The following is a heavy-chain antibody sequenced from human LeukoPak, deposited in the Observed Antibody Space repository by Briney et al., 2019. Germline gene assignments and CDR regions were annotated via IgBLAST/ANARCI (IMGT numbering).Heavy chain of an antibody. CDR2: IIPIFGTA. CDR3: ATAGGSSGYHNFDY. J-gene: IGHJ4*02. Sequence: SVKVSCKASGGTFSSYAISWARQAPGQGLEWMGGIIPIFGTANYAQKFQGRVTITTDESTSTAYMELSSLRSEDTAVYYCATAGGSSGYHNFDYWGQGTLVTVSS. D-gene: IGHD3-22*01. CDR1: GGTFSSYA. V-gene: IGHV1-69*05.